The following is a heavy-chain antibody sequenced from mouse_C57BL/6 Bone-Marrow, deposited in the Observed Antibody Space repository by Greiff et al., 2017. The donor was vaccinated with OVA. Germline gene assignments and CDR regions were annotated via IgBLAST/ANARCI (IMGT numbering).Heavy chain of an antibody. V-gene: IGHV1-81*01. Sequence: VQLQQSGAELARPGASVKLSCKASGYTFTSYGISWVKQRTGQGLEWIGEIYPRSGNTYYNEKFKGKATLTADKSSSTAYMELRSLTSEDSAVDFCARGLRYRLVLFDYWGQGTTLTVSS. CDR2: IYPRSGNT. CDR3: ARGLRYRLVLFDY. CDR1: GYTFTSYG. J-gene: IGHJ2*01. D-gene: IGHD1-1*01.